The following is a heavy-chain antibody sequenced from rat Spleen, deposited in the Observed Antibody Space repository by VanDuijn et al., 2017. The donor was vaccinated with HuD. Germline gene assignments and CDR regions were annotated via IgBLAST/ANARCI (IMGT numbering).Heavy chain of an antibody. CDR1: GFTFSNYG. Sequence: EVQLVESGGGLVQPGRSLKLSCAASGFTFSNYGMAWVRQAPTKGLEWVATISYDGSSTYYRDSVKGRFTISRDDDESTLYLQMDSLRSEDTATYFCARLGGLRNWFAYWGQGTLVTVSS. V-gene: IGHV5-29*01. CDR3: ARLGGLRNWFAY. J-gene: IGHJ3*01. CDR2: ISYDGSST. D-gene: IGHD4-3*01.